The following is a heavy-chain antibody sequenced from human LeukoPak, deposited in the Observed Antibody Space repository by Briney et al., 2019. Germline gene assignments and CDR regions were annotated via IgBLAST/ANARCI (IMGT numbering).Heavy chain of an antibody. CDR1: GFTFSSYS. D-gene: IGHD6-13*01. V-gene: IGHV3-21*01. Sequence: GGSLRLSCAASGFTFSSYSMNWVRQAPGKGLEWVSSISSSSSYIYYADSVKGRFTISRDNAKSSLYLQMNSLRAEDTAVYYCARVVAAAGTDHWGQGTLVTVSS. CDR2: ISSSSSYI. CDR3: ARVVAAAGTDH. J-gene: IGHJ4*02.